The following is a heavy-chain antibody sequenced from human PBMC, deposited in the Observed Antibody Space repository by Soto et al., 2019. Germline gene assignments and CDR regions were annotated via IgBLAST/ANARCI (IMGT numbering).Heavy chain of an antibody. CDR2: IIPIFGTA. V-gene: IGHV1-69*01. CDR1: GGTFSSYA. D-gene: IGHD6-13*01. CDR3: AREDSSSWQIDY. J-gene: IGHJ4*02. Sequence: QVQLVQSGAEVKKPGSSVKVSCKASGGTFSSYAISWVRQAPGQGLEWMGGIIPIFGTANYAQKFQGRVTITADESKRTAYMELSSLRSEDTAVYYCAREDSSSWQIDYVGQGTLGTVSS.